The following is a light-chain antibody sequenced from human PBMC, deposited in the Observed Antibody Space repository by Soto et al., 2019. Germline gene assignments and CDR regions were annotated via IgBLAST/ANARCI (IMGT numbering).Light chain of an antibody. CDR2: SAS. CDR1: QSVSSN. CDR3: QQYNNWPYT. J-gene: IGKJ2*01. V-gene: IGKV3-15*01. Sequence: EIVMTQSPATLSVSPGERATLSCRASQSVSSNLAWYQQKPGQAPRLLIYSASTRATGIPARFSGSGSGTEFTLTISSLQPEDFAVYYCQQYNNWPYTFGQGTKLEIK.